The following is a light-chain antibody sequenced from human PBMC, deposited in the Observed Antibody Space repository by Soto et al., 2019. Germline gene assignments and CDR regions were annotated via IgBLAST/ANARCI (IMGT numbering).Light chain of an antibody. CDR1: QNASSAY. J-gene: IGKJ4*01. V-gene: IGKV3-20*01. CDR3: QQYGRSPLT. Sequence: EIVLTQSPGTLSLSPGERGTLSCRASQNASSAYLAWYQQKPGQAPRLLIYGASSRATGIPDRFSGSGSGTDFTLTITRLEPEDFAMYYCQQYGRSPLTFGGGTKVEIK. CDR2: GAS.